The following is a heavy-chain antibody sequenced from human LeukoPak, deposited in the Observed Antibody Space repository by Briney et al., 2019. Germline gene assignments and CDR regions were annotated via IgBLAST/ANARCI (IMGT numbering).Heavy chain of an antibody. J-gene: IGHJ6*03. CDR3: ARKASYLRYFDWLFPYYYYYMDV. D-gene: IGHD3-9*01. Sequence: SETLSLTCAVYGGSFSGYYWSWIRQPPGKGLEWIGEINHSGSTNYNPSLKSRVTISVDTSKNQFSLKLSSVTAADTAVYYCARKASYLRYFDWLFPYYYYYMDVWGKGTTVTISS. CDR2: INHSGST. CDR1: GGSFSGYY. V-gene: IGHV4-34*01.